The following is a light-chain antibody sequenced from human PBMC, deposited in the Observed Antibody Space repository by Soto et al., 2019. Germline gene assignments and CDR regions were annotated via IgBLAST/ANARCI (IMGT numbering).Light chain of an antibody. CDR3: AAWDDSLNGHV. V-gene: IGLV1-44*01. Sequence: QSVLTQPHSASGTPGQRVTISCSGSSSNIGTSSVHWFQQLPGTAPKLLISTTNQRPSGVPERFSGSKSGTSASLAISGLQSEDEADYYCAAWDDSLNGHVFGPGTQLTVL. CDR2: TTN. CDR1: SSNIGTSS. J-gene: IGLJ1*01.